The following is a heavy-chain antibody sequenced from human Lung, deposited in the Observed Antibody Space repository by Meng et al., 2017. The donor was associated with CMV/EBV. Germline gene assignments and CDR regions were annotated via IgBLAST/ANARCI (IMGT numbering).Heavy chain of an antibody. CDR2: IYYNRGT. Sequence: SETLSLTCTVSGGSISHYCWNWIRQPPGKGLEWIGYIYYNRGTNYNPSLKGRVTISLETSKNQFSLKLSSVTAADTAVYYCARGRYGDSSDYFDFWGQGTPVXVSS. J-gene: IGHJ4*02. D-gene: IGHD2-21*01. CDR3: ARGRYGDSSDYFDF. V-gene: IGHV4-59*01. CDR1: GGSISHYC.